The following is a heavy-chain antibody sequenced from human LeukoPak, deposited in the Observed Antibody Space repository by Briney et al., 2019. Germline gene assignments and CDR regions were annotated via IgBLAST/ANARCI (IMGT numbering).Heavy chain of an antibody. V-gene: IGHV1-46*01. D-gene: IGHD3-10*01. CDR3: ARGVLLWFGESPRGSWFDP. J-gene: IGHJ5*02. Sequence: ASVKVSCKASGYTFTSYYMHWVRQAPGQGLEWMGIINPSGGSTSYAQKFQGRVTMTRDTSTSTVYMELSSLRSEDTAVYYCARGVLLWFGESPRGSWFDPWGQGTLVTVSS. CDR1: GYTFTSYY. CDR2: INPSGGST.